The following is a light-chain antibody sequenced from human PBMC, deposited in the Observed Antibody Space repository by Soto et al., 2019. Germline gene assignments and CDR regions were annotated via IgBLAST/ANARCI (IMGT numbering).Light chain of an antibody. CDR3: QQYGSSRIT. V-gene: IGKV3-20*01. CDR2: GAS. Sequence: EIVLTQSPATLSVSPGERATLSCRASQSVSSSLAWYQQKPGQAPRLLIYGASSRATGIPDRFSGSGSGTDFTLTISRLEPEDFAVYYCQQYGSSRITFGQGTRLEIK. CDR1: QSVSSS. J-gene: IGKJ5*01.